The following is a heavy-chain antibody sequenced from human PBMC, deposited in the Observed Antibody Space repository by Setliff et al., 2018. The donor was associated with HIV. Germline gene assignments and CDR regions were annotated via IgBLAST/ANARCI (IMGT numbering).Heavy chain of an antibody. Sequence: SETLSLTCAVYGGSFSGYYWSWIRQPPGKGLEWIGEINHSGSTNYNPSLKSRVTISVDTSKNQLSLRLSSVTAADTAVYYCAREYDSSGYGANFDYWGQGTLVTVSS. CDR3: AREYDSSGYGANFDY. D-gene: IGHD3-22*01. CDR2: INHSGST. J-gene: IGHJ4*02. CDR1: GGSFSGYY. V-gene: IGHV4-34*01.